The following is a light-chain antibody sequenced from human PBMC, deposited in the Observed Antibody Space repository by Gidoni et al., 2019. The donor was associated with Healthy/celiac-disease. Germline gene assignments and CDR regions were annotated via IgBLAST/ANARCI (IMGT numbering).Light chain of an antibody. V-gene: IGKV1-9*01. J-gene: IGKJ3*01. Sequence: DIQLTQSPSFLSASVGDRVTITCRASQGISSYLAWYQQKPGKAPKLLIYAASTLQSGVPSRFSGSGSGTEFTLTISSLQPEDFATYYCQQLNSYRVTFXPXTKVDIK. CDR3: QQLNSYRVT. CDR2: AAS. CDR1: QGISSY.